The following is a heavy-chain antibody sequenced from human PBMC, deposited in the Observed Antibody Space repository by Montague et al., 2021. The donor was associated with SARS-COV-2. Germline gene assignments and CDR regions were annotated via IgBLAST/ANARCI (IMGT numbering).Heavy chain of an antibody. D-gene: IGHD3-22*01. J-gene: IGHJ5*02. CDR2: IYYSGST. CDR3: ARVRARITMIVVVINGGCDP. Sequence: IYYSGSTYYNPSLKSRVTISVDTSKNQFSLKLSSVTAADTAVYYCARVRARITMIVVVINGGCDPGGQGTLVTVSS. V-gene: IGHV4-31*02.